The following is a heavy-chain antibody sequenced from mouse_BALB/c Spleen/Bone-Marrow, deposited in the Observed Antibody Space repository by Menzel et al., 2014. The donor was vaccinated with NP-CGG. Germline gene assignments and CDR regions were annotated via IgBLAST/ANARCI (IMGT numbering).Heavy chain of an antibody. CDR2: INPDSSTI. D-gene: IGHD1-1*01. CDR1: GFDFSRYW. V-gene: IGHV4-1*02. Sequence: EVKLMESGGGLVQPGGSLKLSCATSGFDFSRYWMSWVRRAPGKGLEWIGEINPDSSTINYTPSLKDKFIISRDNAKXTLYLQMSKVRSEDTALYYCARLNYYGNLFVWGAGTMVTVSS. J-gene: IGHJ1*01. CDR3: ARLNYYGNLFV.